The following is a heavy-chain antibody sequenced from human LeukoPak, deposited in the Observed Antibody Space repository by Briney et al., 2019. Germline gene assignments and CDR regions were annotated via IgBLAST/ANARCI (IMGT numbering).Heavy chain of an antibody. CDR2: IKYDGSDK. CDR3: ATSSGAAMNT. D-gene: IGHD5-18*01. V-gene: IGHV3-7*01. Sequence: GGSLRLSCTASTLTFSSYAMHWVRQAPGKGLEWLANIKYDGSDKYYAASVKGRFTISRDNARNSLYLQMNSLRAEDTGVYYCATSSGAAMNTGGQGVLVTVSS. J-gene: IGHJ4*02. CDR1: TLTFSSYA.